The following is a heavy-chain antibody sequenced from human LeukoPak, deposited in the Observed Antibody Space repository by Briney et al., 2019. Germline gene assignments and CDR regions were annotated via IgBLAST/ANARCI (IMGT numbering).Heavy chain of an antibody. Sequence: GGSLRLSCEASGLTFSNSWMHWVRQAPGKGLVWVSRINNEGTTISYADSVKGRFTISRDNSKNTVYLQINSLRAEDTAVYYCAKVDYNSGSFFDYWGQGTLVTVSS. J-gene: IGHJ4*02. V-gene: IGHV3-74*01. CDR2: INNEGTTI. D-gene: IGHD3-10*01. CDR1: GLTFSNSW. CDR3: AKVDYNSGSFFDY.